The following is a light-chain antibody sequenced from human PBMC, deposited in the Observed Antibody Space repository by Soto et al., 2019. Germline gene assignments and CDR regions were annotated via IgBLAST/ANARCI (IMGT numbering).Light chain of an antibody. Sequence: QSALTQPRSVSGSPGQSVTISCTGTSSDVGGYNYVSWYQQEPGKAPKLMIYDVNRRPSGVPDRFSASKSGNTASLTISGLQDEHEADYYCCSYAGSNTLVFGGGTKLTVL. CDR1: SSDVGGYNY. J-gene: IGLJ2*01. CDR3: CSYAGSNTLV. CDR2: DVN. V-gene: IGLV2-11*01.